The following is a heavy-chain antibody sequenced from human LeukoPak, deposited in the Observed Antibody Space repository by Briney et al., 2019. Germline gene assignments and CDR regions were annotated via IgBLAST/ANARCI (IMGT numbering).Heavy chain of an antibody. J-gene: IGHJ5*02. D-gene: IGHD3-22*01. CDR3: ARGWGGSSGYFPRYWFDP. CDR1: GYSISSGYY. Sequence: SETLSLTCTVSGYSISSGYYWGWIRQPPGKGLEWIGSIYHSGSTYYNPSLKSRVTISVDTSKNQFSLKLSSVTAADTAVYYCARGWGGSSGYFPRYWFDPWGQGTLVTVSS. CDR2: IYHSGST. V-gene: IGHV4-38-2*02.